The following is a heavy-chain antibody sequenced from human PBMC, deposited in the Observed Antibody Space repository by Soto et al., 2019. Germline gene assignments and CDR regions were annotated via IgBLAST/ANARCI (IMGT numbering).Heavy chain of an antibody. CDR1: GFTFRDYW. V-gene: IGHV3-7*03. D-gene: IGHD1-26*01. Sequence: GGSLRLSCAASGFTFRDYWMPWVRQVPGKGLEWVANIKQDGSEECYIESVKGQFNISRDNSKNSLYLQMNSLRAEATADYYWATDSWANGAQGTPVPVSS. CDR3: ATDSWAN. CDR2: IKQDGSEE. J-gene: IGHJ4*02.